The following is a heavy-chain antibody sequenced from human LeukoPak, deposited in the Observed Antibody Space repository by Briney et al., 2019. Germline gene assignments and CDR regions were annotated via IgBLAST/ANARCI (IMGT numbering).Heavy chain of an antibody. J-gene: IGHJ5*02. CDR1: GFTFSNYN. Sequence: GGSLRLSCAASGFTFSNYNMNWVRQAPGKGLEWVSAISGSGGSTYYADSVKGRFTISRDNSKNTLYLQMDSLRAEDTAIYYCAKAGAVRFDPWGQGTLVTVSS. V-gene: IGHV3-23*01. D-gene: IGHD3-10*01. CDR2: ISGSGGST. CDR3: AKAGAVRFDP.